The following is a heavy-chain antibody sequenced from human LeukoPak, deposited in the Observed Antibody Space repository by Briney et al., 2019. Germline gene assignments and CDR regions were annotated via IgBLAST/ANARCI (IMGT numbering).Heavy chain of an antibody. D-gene: IGHD2-8*01. CDR3: ARRPLKGTYSDY. Sequence: SETLSLTCAVYGGSFSGYYWSWARQPPGKGLEWIGEIYHGGSTNYNPSLESRVTVSVDRSKNQFSLKLSSVTAADTAVYYCARRPLKGTYSDYWGQGTQVTVSS. CDR1: GGSFSGYY. J-gene: IGHJ4*02. V-gene: IGHV4-34*01. CDR2: IYHGGST.